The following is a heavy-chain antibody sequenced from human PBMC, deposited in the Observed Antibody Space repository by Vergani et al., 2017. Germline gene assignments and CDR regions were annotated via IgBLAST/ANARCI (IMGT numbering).Heavy chain of an antibody. CDR3: AREGALRYVDWSKGDGADDI. D-gene: IGHD3-9*01. CDR2: IWYDGSNK. J-gene: IGHJ3*02. V-gene: IGHV3-33*01. CDR1: GFTFSSYG. Sequence: QVQLVESGGGVVQPGRSLRLSCAASGFTFSSYGMHWVRQAPGKGLEWVAVIWYDGSNKYYADSVKGRFTISRDNSKNTLYLQMNSLRAEDTAVYYCAREGALRYVDWSKGDGADDIWDEGTMIIVSS.